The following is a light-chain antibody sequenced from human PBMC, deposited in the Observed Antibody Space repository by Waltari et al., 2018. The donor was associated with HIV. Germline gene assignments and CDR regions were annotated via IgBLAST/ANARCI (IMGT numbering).Light chain of an antibody. V-gene: IGLV2-14*03. CDR2: DVN. CDR3: ASNRLDYTLI. Sequence: QSALTQPASVSGFPGQSINISCPDFTTDSRIKHQVSWYQQYAGNIPRLIIFDVNNRPSGISDRFSGSRSGNSAFLTFSGLQSGDEAHYYCASNRLDYTLIFGGGTKLTVL. J-gene: IGLJ2*01. CDR1: TTDSRIKHQ.